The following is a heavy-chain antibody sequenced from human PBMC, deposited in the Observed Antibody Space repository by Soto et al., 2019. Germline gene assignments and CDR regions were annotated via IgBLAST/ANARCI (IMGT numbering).Heavy chain of an antibody. V-gene: IGHV4-39*07. J-gene: IGHJ4*02. CDR1: GGSISSSSYY. CDR2: IYYSGST. Sequence: SETLSLTCTVSGGSISSSSYYWGWIRQPPGKGLEWIGSIYYSGSTYYNPSLKSRVTISVDTSKNQFSLKLSSVTAADTAVYYCARDRLLWGSSRYTDYWGQGTLVTVS. CDR3: ARDRLLWGSSRYTDY. D-gene: IGHD3-16*02.